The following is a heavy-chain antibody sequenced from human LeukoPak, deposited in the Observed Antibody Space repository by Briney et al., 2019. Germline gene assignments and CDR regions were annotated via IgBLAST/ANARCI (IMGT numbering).Heavy chain of an antibody. CDR1: GFTFSSYA. CDR3: AKYALWFGELLSRGNYFDY. J-gene: IGHJ4*02. V-gene: IGHV3-23*01. CDR2: ISGSGGST. D-gene: IGHD3-10*01. Sequence: GGSLRLSCAASGFTFSSYAMSWVRQARGQGPERVSAISGSGGSTYYADSVKGRFTISRDNSKNTLYLQMNSLRAEDTAVYYCAKYALWFGELLSRGNYFDYWGQGTLVTVSS.